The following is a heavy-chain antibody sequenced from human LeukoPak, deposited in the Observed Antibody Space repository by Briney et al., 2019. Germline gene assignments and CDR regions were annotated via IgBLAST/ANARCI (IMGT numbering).Heavy chain of an antibody. D-gene: IGHD3-16*01. CDR2: INHSGST. Sequence: SETLSLTCAVYGGSFSGYYWSWIRQPPGKGLEWIGEINHSGSTNYNPSLKSRVTMSVDTSKNQFSLKLSSVTAADTAVYYCARGYVLNWFDPWGQGTLATVSS. V-gene: IGHV4-34*01. J-gene: IGHJ5*02. CDR3: ARGYVLNWFDP. CDR1: GGSFSGYY.